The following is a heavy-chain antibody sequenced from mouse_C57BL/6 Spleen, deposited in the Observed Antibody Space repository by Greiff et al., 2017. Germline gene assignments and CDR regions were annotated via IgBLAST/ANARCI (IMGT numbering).Heavy chain of an antibody. V-gene: IGHV1-59*01. D-gene: IGHD1-1*01. CDR3: ARNYGSSYEAMGY. CDR1: GYTFTSYW. CDR2: IDPSDSYT. J-gene: IGHJ4*01. Sequence: QVQLQQPGAELVRPGTSVKLSCKASGYTFTSYWMHWVKQRPGQGLEWIGVIDPSDSYTNYNQKFKGKATLTVDKSSSTAYMQLSSLTSEDSAVYYCARNYGSSYEAMGYWGQGTSVTVSS.